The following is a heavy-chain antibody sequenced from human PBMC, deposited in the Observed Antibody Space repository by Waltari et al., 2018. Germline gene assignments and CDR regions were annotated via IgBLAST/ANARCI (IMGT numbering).Heavy chain of an antibody. Sequence: QVHLQQWGAGLLKPSETLSLTCGVYGGPLSGHYWSWIRQSPERGLEWIGDVRHRGKTTYNPSLSGRATISVGASRSRVSLKLHSVTAADTAVYYCAKTLLLALLALSVWGQGTTVIVSS. J-gene: IGHJ6*01. CDR3: AKTLLLALLALSV. CDR1: GGPLSGHY. CDR2: VRHRGKT. V-gene: IGHV4-34*02. D-gene: IGHD2-8*02.